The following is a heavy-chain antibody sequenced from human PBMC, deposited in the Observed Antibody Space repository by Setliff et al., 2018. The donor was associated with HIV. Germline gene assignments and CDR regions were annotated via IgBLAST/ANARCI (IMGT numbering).Heavy chain of an antibody. Sequence: SETLSLTCAVYGGSLSGYYCSWIRQPPGGGLEWIGQINHRGSTIYNPSLKSRVTISLDRSKNQFSLNLDSVTAADTAVYYCARSSGSYWMNAFDIWGHGTMVTVS. D-gene: IGHD1-26*01. V-gene: IGHV4-34*01. CDR3: ARSSGSYWMNAFDI. CDR2: INHRGST. CDR1: GGSLSGYY. J-gene: IGHJ3*02.